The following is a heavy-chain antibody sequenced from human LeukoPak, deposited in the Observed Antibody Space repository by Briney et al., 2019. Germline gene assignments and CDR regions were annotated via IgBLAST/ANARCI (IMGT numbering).Heavy chain of an antibody. D-gene: IGHD3-22*01. V-gene: IGHV3-30-3*01. J-gene: IGHJ4*02. CDR1: GFAFSTYA. Sequence: GRSLRLSCAASGFAFSTYAIHWVRWAPGKGLEWVAVISYDGNNKNYADSVKGRFTISRDNSKSTLYLQMNSLRPEDTAVYYCVTYDSSPHWGQGTLVTVSS. CDR3: VTYDSSPH. CDR2: ISYDGNNK.